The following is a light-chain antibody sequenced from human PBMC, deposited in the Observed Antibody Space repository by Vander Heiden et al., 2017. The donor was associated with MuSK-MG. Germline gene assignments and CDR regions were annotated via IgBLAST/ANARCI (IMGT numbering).Light chain of an antibody. V-gene: IGKV1-33*01. CDR2: DAS. CDR3: QQYDNRT. Sequence: DIQMTQSPSSLSASVGDRVTITCQASQDISNYLNWYQQKPGKAPKLLIYDASNLETGVPSRFSGSGSGTDFTFTISSLQPEDIVTYYCQQYDNRTFGQGTRLEIK. CDR1: QDISNY. J-gene: IGKJ5*01.